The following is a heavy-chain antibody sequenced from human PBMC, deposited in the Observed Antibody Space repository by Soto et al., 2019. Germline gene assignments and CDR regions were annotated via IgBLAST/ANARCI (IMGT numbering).Heavy chain of an antibody. D-gene: IGHD3-22*01. V-gene: IGHV4-31*03. CDR3: ARGGGGYYYFYPYYFDY. CDR1: GGSISSGGYY. J-gene: IGHJ4*02. CDR2: IYYSGSS. Sequence: QVQLQESGPGLVKPSQTLSLTCTVSGGSISSGGYYWSWIRQHPGKGLEWIGYIYYSGSSYYNPSLKSRVTISVDMSKIQFSLKLSSVPAADTAVYYCARGGGGYYYFYPYYFDYWGQGTLFTVSS.